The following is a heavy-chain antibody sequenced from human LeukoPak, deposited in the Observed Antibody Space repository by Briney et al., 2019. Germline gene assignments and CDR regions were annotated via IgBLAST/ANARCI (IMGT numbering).Heavy chain of an antibody. CDR1: GGTFSSYA. Sequence: SVKVSCKASGGTFSSYAISWVRQAPGQGLEWMGRIIPIFGTANYARKFQGRVTITTDESTSTAYMELSSLRSEDTAVYYCARGGRGSSWYAFDIWGQGTMVTVSS. V-gene: IGHV1-69*05. D-gene: IGHD6-13*01. CDR2: IIPIFGTA. J-gene: IGHJ3*02. CDR3: ARGGRGSSWYAFDI.